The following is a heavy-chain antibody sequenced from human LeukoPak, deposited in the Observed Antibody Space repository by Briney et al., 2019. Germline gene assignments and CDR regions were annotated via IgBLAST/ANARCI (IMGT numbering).Heavy chain of an antibody. CDR2: IYYSGST. D-gene: IGHD2-2*01. Sequence: SETLSLTCTVSGGSISSSSYYWGWIRQPPGKGLEWIGSIYYSGSTYYNPSLKSRVTISVDTSKNQFSLKLSSVTAADTAVYYCARSYCSSTSCPLYDAFDIWGQGTMVTVSS. V-gene: IGHV4-39*07. CDR1: GGSISSSSYY. CDR3: ARSYCSSTSCPLYDAFDI. J-gene: IGHJ3*02.